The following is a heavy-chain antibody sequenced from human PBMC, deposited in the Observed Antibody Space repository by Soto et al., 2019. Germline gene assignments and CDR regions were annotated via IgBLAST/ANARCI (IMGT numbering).Heavy chain of an antibody. J-gene: IGHJ5*02. CDR2: INPSGGYT. CDR3: ARAPSITSSGYSYWWFDP. Sequence: GSVKVSCKPCADRFTVHWIHWVRQAPGQGLEWMGIINPSGGYTIYKQRFQGRVTLTRDTSTSTVYMELTSLRSEDTAIYLCARAPSITSSGYSYWWFDPWGQGTLVTVSS. V-gene: IGHV1-46*01. D-gene: IGHD3-22*01. CDR1: ADRFTVHW.